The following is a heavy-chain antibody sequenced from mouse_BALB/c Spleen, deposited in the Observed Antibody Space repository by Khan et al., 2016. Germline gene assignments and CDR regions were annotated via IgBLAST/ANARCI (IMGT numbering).Heavy chain of an antibody. V-gene: IGHV1-87*01. Sequence: QVRLQQSGAELARPGASVKLSCKASGYTFTNYWMQWVKQRPGQGLEWIGAIYPGDGDTRYTQKFKGKATLTADKSSSTAYMQLSSLASEDSAVYYCAKGGRARDYWGQGTSVTVSS. CDR3: AKGGRARDY. CDR1: GYTFTNYW. CDR2: IYPGDGDT. J-gene: IGHJ4*01.